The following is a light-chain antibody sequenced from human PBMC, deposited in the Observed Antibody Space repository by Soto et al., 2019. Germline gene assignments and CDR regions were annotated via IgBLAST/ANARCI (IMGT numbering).Light chain of an antibody. CDR3: QQYGSSRGFT. J-gene: IGKJ3*01. CDR2: GAS. V-gene: IGKV3-20*01. Sequence: EIVLTQSPGTLSLSPGERATLSCRASQSVSSSYLAWYQQKPGQAPRLLIYGASGRATGIPDRFSGSGSGTDFTVTISRLEAEDFAGYYCQQYGSSRGFTFGPGTKVDIK. CDR1: QSVSSSY.